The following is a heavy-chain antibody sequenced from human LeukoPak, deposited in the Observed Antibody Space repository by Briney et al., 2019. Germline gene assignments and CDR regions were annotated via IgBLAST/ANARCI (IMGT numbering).Heavy chain of an antibody. CDR2: INPNSGGT. CDR1: GYTFTGYY. D-gene: IGHD3-22*01. V-gene: IGHV1-2*06. J-gene: IGHJ4*02. Sequence: GASVKVSCKASGYTFTGYYMHWVRQAPGQGLEWMGRINPNSGGTNYAQKFQGRVTMTRDTSISTAYMELSRLRSDDTAVYYCARDDYSSGYYPDYWGQGTLVTVSS. CDR3: ARDDYSSGYYPDY.